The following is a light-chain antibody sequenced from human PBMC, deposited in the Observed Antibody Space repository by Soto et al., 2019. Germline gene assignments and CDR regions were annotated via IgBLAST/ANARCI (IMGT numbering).Light chain of an antibody. CDR2: EVN. V-gene: IGLV2-8*01. CDR1: SSDVGDYNY. J-gene: IGLJ2*01. Sequence: QSVLTQPPSASGSPGQSVTISCTGTSSDVGDYNYVSWYQQHPGKAPKLMIYEVNKRPSGVPDRFSGSKSGNTASLTVSGLQAEDEADYYCSSYGGSNNLVFGGGTKLTVL. CDR3: SSYGGSNNLV.